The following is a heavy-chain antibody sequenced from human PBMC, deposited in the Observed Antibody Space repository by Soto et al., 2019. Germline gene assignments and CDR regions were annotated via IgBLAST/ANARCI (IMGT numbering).Heavy chain of an antibody. J-gene: IGHJ1*01. D-gene: IGHD6-19*01. CDR1: GYTFTSYG. Sequence: ASVKVSCKASGYTFTSYGISWVRQAPGQGLEWMGWISAYNGNTNYAQKFQGRVTMTRDTSTSTVYMELSSLRSEDTAVYYCARGSSTGYSSGWYQYFQHWGQGTLVTVSS. CDR2: ISAYNGNT. V-gene: IGHV1-18*01. CDR3: ARGSSTGYSSGWYQYFQH.